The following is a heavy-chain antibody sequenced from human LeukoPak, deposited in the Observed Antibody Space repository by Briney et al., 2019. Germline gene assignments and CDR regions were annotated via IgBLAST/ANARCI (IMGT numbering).Heavy chain of an antibody. Sequence: GGSLRLSCAAFGFIFSDYYMSWIRQAPGKGLEWVSYISSSSSYTNYADSVKGRFTISRDNAKNSLYLQMNSLRAEDSAVYYCARDLVAAGKIDWGQGTLVTVSS. CDR2: ISSSSSYT. V-gene: IGHV3-11*06. CDR3: ARDLVAAGKID. D-gene: IGHD6-13*01. CDR1: GFIFSDYY. J-gene: IGHJ4*02.